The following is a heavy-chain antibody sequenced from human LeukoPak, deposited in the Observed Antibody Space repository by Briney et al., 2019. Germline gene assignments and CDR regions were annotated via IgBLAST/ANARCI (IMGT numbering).Heavy chain of an antibody. V-gene: IGHV4-59*01. CDR1: GGSISSYY. CDR3: ASAYYYDSSFSY. D-gene: IGHD3-22*01. CDR2: IYYSGST. Sequence: SEPLSLTCTASGGSISSYYWSWIRQPPGKGLEWIGYIYYSGSTNYNPSLKSRVTISVDTSKNQFSLKLSSVTAADTAVYYCASAYYYDSSFSYWGQGTLVTVSS. J-gene: IGHJ4*02.